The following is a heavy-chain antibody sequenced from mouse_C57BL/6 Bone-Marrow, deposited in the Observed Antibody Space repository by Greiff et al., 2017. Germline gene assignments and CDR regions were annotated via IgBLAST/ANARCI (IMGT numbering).Heavy chain of an antibody. CDR3: TRDNRRRRITTVVARYAMDY. V-gene: IGHV5-9-1*02. D-gene: IGHD1-1*01. Sequence: EVQGVESGEGLVKPGGSLKLSCAASGFTFSSYAMSWVRQTPEKRLEWVAYISSGGDYIYYADTVKGRFTISRDNARNTLYLQMSSLKSEDTAMYYCTRDNRRRRITTVVARYAMDYWGQGTSVTVSS. CDR1: GFTFSSYA. J-gene: IGHJ4*01. CDR2: ISSGGDYI.